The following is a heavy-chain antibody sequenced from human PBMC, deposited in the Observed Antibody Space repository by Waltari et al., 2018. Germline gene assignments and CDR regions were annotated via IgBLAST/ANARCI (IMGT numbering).Heavy chain of an antibody. CDR1: GYSISSGYY. D-gene: IGHD3-16*02. V-gene: IGHV4-38-2*01. CDR2: IYHSGST. J-gene: IGHJ4*02. Sequence: QVQLQESGPGLVKPSETLSLTCAVSGYSISSGYYWGWIRQPPGTGLEWIGSIYHSGSTYYNPSLKSRVTISVDTSKNQFSLKLSSVTAADTAVYYCARTTYYDYIWGSYPLGYYFDYWGQGTLVTVSS. CDR3: ARTTYYDYIWGSYPLGYYFDY.